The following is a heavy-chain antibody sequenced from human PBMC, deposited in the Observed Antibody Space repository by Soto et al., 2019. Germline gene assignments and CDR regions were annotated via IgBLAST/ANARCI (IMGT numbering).Heavy chain of an antibody. D-gene: IGHD2-15*01. CDR3: ARADPDASVGY. CDR1: GGSMSSYY. CDR2: ISYSGST. V-gene: IGHV4-59*01. Sequence: TLSLTCTVSGGSMSSYYWTWLRQSPGRGLEWIGYISYSGSTYYNPSLKSRVTISADTSKNQFSLRMNSMIAADTAVYYCARADPDASVGYWGQGTLVTVSS. J-gene: IGHJ4*02.